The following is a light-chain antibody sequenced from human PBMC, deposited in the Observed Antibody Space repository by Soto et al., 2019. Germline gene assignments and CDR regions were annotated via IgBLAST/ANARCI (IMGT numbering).Light chain of an antibody. J-gene: IGLJ2*01. CDR1: SSDVGGYNY. V-gene: IGLV2-14*03. CDR2: DVS. CDR3: SSYTSSSTVV. Sequence: QSALTQPASVSGSPGQSITISCTGTSSDVGGYNYVSWYQRHPGKAPKLMIYDVSNRPSGVSNRFSGSKSDNTASLTISGLQAEDEADYYCSSYTSSSTVVFGGGTKVTVL.